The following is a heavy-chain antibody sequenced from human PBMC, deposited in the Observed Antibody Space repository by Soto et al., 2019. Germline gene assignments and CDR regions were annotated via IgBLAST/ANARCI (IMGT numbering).Heavy chain of an antibody. V-gene: IGHV4-61*01. Sequence: QVQLQESGPGLVKPSETLSLTSTVSGGSVSSGSYYWSWIRQPPGKGLEWIGYIYYSGSTNYNPSLKSRVTISVDTSKTQSSLKLSSVTAADTAVYYCARGIEGWYQGRYYYGMDVWGQGTTVTVSS. D-gene: IGHD6-19*01. J-gene: IGHJ6*02. CDR3: ARGIEGWYQGRYYYGMDV. CDR2: IYYSGST. CDR1: GGSVSSGSYY.